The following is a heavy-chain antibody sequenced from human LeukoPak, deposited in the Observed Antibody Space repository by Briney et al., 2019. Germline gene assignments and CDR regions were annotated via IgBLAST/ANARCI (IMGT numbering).Heavy chain of an antibody. Sequence: SQTLSLTCTVSGGSISSGGYYWSWIRQPPGKGLEWIGYIYHSGSTYYNPSLKSRVTISVDRSKNQFSLKLSSVTAADTAVYYCAGGDTRTFDYWGQGALVTVSS. D-gene: IGHD5-18*01. CDR2: IYHSGST. V-gene: IGHV4-30-2*01. J-gene: IGHJ4*02. CDR1: GGSISSGGYY. CDR3: AGGDTRTFDY.